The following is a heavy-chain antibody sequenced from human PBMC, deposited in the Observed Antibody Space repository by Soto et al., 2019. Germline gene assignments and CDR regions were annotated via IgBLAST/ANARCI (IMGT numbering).Heavy chain of an antibody. CDR3: ARGLNNYYAMEV. V-gene: IGHV3-74*01. CDR2: LNSDGSSK. CDR1: GFTFNSYW. Sequence: EVQLVESGGGLVQPGGSLRLYCAASGFTFNSYWMHWVRQAPGKGLGWVSRLNSDGSSKYYGDSMKGRFTISRDNAENTVYLQMNSLRDEDTAVYFCARGLNNYYAMEVWGQGTTVTVSS. D-gene: IGHD3-16*01. J-gene: IGHJ6*02.